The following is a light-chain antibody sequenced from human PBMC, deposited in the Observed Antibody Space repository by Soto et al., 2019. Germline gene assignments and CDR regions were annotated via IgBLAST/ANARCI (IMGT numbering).Light chain of an antibody. V-gene: IGKV3-20*01. CDR2: GAS. J-gene: IGKJ4*01. CDR3: QQFGGSPLT. Sequence: DIVLTQSPGTLSLSPGERATLSCRASQVIDGNSLSWYQQKPGQAPRLLLYGASSRATGIPDRFSGSGSGTDFTLTISRLEPEDFAVYYCQQFGGSPLTFGGGTKVEIK. CDR1: QVIDGNS.